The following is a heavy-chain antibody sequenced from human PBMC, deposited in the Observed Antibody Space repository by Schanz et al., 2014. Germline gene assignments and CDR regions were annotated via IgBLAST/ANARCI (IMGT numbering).Heavy chain of an antibody. CDR3: VRDSFFAFDY. Sequence: QVQLVESGGGVVQPGRSLRLSCAASGFMFSSYGMHWVRQAPGKGLEWVGVISYDGSKKSYADSVKGRFTISRDNSKNTLYLQMNSLRPEDTAVYYCVRDSFFAFDYWGQGTLXTVSS. V-gene: IGHV3-30*03. D-gene: IGHD3-3*01. CDR2: ISYDGSKK. CDR1: GFMFSSYG. J-gene: IGHJ4*02.